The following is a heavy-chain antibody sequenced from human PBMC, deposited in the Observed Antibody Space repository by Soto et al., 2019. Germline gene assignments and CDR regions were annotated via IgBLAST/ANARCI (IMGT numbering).Heavy chain of an antibody. V-gene: IGHV1-69*12. Sequence: QVQLVQSGAEVKKPGSSVKVSCKASGGTFSSYAISWVRQAPGQGLEWMGGIIPIFGTANYAQKFQGRVRFPADESTSTAYMELSSLRSEDTALYNWARGQGLGFYYYYYGMDVWGQGPTVPVSS. CDR3: ARGQGLGFYYYYYGMDV. CDR2: IIPIFGTA. J-gene: IGHJ6*02. CDR1: GGTFSSYA. D-gene: IGHD3-16*01.